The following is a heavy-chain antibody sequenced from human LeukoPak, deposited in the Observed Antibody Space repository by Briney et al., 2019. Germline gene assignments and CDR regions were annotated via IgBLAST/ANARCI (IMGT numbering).Heavy chain of an antibody. Sequence: PGGSLRLSCAASDFSFITYAMSWVRQAPGKGLEWVSTISGGGDATYYADSVKGRFTISRDNSKNTLYLQMNSLRAEDTAVYYCAREFNALVIYSTLGYWGQGTLVTVSS. CDR2: ISGGGDAT. D-gene: IGHD6-13*01. J-gene: IGHJ4*02. V-gene: IGHV3-23*01. CDR3: AREFNALVIYSTLGY. CDR1: DFSFITYA.